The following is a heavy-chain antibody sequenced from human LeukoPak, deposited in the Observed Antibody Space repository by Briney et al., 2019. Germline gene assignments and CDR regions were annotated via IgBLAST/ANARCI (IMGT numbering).Heavy chain of an antibody. Sequence: ASVKVSCKAFGYTFTSNYMHWVRQAPGQGPEWMGVISPSGGSTTYAQKFQGRVTMTRDMSTSTVYMELSSLRSEDTAVYYCARGKGALYYYDSSRSPGGTDAFDIWGQGTMVTVSS. CDR1: GYTFTSNY. D-gene: IGHD3-22*01. V-gene: IGHV1-46*01. CDR2: ISPSGGST. CDR3: ARGKGALYYYDSSRSPGGTDAFDI. J-gene: IGHJ3*02.